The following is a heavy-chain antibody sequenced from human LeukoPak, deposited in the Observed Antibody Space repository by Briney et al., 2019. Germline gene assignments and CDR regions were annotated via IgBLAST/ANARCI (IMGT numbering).Heavy chain of an antibody. CDR1: GFTFSSDW. CDR2: INNDGSEK. J-gene: IGHJ4*02. D-gene: IGHD5-18*01. CDR3: ARSTAGLDH. Sequence: GGSLRLSCAVSGFTFSSDWMGWVRQAPEKGLEWVANINNDGSEKYYVDSVKGRFTISRANAKNSLFLQMNSLRVEDTAVYYCARSTAGLDHWGQGTLVAVSS. V-gene: IGHV3-7*01.